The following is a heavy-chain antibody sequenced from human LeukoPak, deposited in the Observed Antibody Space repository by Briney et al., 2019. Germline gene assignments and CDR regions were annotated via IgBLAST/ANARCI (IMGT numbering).Heavy chain of an antibody. CDR1: GGSISSGDYY. Sequence: SETLSLTCTVSGGSISSGDYYWSWIRQPPGKGLEWIGFIYYSGSTYYNPSLKSRVTISIDTSKNQFSLKLSSVTAADTAVYYCARDRSSGWYGGRDYWGQGTLVTVSS. CDR3: ARDRSSGWYGGRDY. V-gene: IGHV4-30-4*08. J-gene: IGHJ4*02. CDR2: IYYSGST. D-gene: IGHD6-19*01.